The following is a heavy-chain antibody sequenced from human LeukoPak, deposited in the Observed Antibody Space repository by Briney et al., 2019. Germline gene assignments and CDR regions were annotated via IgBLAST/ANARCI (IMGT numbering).Heavy chain of an antibody. D-gene: IGHD4-11*01. Sequence: GESLRLSCAASGFTFDDHAMHWVRHAPGKGLEWVSLISWNSGGKYYAASVKGRFTISRDNSNSFLYLQMNSLRTEDTAFYYCARANAFADYRLDYWGLGTLVTVSS. J-gene: IGHJ4*02. V-gene: IGHV3-43*01. CDR2: ISWNSGGK. CDR1: GFTFDDHA. CDR3: ARANAFADYRLDY.